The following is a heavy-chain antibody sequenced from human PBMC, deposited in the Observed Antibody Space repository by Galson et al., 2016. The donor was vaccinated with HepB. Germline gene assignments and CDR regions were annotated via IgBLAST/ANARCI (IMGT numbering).Heavy chain of an antibody. V-gene: IGHV5-51*01. CDR3: ARYCGGDCHDAFDI. CDR1: GYRLTSYW. Sequence: QSGAEVKKPGESLKISCKGSGYRLTSYWIGWVRQMPGIGLEWMGVIYPGDSDTTYSPSFQGQVTISADKSISTAYLQWSSLRASDTAMYYCARYCGGDCHDAFDIWGQGTLVTVSS. J-gene: IGHJ3*02. CDR2: IYPGDSDT. D-gene: IGHD2-21*02.